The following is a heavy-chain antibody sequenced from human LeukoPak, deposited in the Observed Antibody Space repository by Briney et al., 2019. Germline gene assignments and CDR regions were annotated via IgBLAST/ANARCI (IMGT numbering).Heavy chain of an antibody. CDR2: IKPDSGSS. Sequence: ASVKVSCKAPGYTFTGYYIHWLRQAPGQGPEWMGWIKPDSGSSHYAQKFQGRVTMTRDTSSNSAYMDLTRLKSDDTAVYYCARARVPITVAGLYYFDYWGQGALVTVSS. D-gene: IGHD6-19*01. J-gene: IGHJ4*02. CDR1: GYTFTGYY. V-gene: IGHV1-2*02. CDR3: ARARVPITVAGLYYFDY.